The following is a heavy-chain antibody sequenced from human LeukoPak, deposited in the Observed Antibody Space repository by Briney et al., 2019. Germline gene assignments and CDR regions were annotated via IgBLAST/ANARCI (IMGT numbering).Heavy chain of an antibody. CDR1: GGTFSSYA. D-gene: IGHD5-18*01. J-gene: IGHJ6*03. Sequence: SVKVSCKASGGTFSSYAISWVRQAPGQGLDWMGGIIPIFGTANYAQKFQGRVTITTDESTSTAYMELSSLRSEDTAVYYCASGPCDRRRGYSYGPCPYYYYYYMDVWGKGTTVTVSS. CDR3: ASGPCDRRRGYSYGPCPYYYYYYMDV. V-gene: IGHV1-69*05. CDR2: IIPIFGTA.